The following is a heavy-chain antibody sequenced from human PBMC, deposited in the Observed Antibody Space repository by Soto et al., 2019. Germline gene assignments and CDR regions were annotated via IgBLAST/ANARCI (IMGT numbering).Heavy chain of an antibody. CDR1: GGTISSFG. J-gene: IGHJ4*02. Sequence: QVQLVQPGDEVKKPGSSVKVSCTTSGGTISSFGMNWVRQAPGQGLEWMGGIVPIDGSTKYAEKFQGRVTITADASTSTVYMDLSSLRSEDTAVYYCARSFTKSRRGGVAFDYWGQGTLLTVSP. D-gene: IGHD3-3*01. CDR2: IVPIDGST. CDR3: ARSFTKSRRGGVAFDY. V-gene: IGHV1-69*01.